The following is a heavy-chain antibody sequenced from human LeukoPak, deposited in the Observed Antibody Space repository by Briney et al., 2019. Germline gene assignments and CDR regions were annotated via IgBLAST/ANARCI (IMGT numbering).Heavy chain of an antibody. CDR2: VFGGGHGA. Sequence: SLRLSCAGSGFTFSDYAMAWVGPTPGKRPGWVCSVFGGGHGALYIASVRGRFTISRDNTMKTRYLQMNNLRFEDAAVYYCAKLQGGAVTSYPFDHWGQGALVTVSS. CDR1: GFTFSDYA. V-gene: IGHV3-23*01. D-gene: IGHD3-16*01. CDR3: AKLQGGAVTSYPFDH. J-gene: IGHJ4*02.